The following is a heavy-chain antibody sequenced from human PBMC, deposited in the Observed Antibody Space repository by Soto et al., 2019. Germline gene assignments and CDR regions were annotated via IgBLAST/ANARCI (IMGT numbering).Heavy chain of an antibody. J-gene: IGHJ6*03. CDR1: GGSFSGYY. V-gene: IGHV4-34*01. Sequence: QVQLQQWGAGLLKPSETLSLTCAVYGGSFSGYYWSWIRQPPGKGLEWIGEINHSGRTNYNPSLKSRVTISVDTSKNQFSLKLSSVTAADTAVYYCARGLSIAAAGYYYYYYMDVWGKGTTVTVSS. D-gene: IGHD6-13*01. CDR3: ARGLSIAAAGYYYYYYMDV. CDR2: INHSGRT.